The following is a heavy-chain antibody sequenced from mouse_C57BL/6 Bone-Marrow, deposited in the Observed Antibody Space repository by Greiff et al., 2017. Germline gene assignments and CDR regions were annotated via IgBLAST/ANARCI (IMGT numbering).Heavy chain of an antibody. CDR3: ARWGLRRPYAMDY. CDR2: IYPRSGNT. V-gene: IGHV1-81*01. Sequence: VQLQQSGAELARPGASVKLSCKASGYTFTSYGISWVKQRTGQSLEWIGEIYPRSGNTYYNEKFKGKATLTADKSSSTAYMELRSLTSEDSAVYFCARWGLRRPYAMDYWGQGTSVTVSS. J-gene: IGHJ4*01. CDR1: GYTFTSYG. D-gene: IGHD2-2*01.